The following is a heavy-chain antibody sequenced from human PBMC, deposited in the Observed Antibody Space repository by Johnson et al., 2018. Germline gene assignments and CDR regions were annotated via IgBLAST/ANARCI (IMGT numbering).Heavy chain of an antibody. CDR1: GFTFSSYG. CDR2: ISYDGLNK. CDR3: AKAPRSDYYDSSGYSEYFQH. J-gene: IGHJ1*01. Sequence: VQLVESGGGVVQXGRSXRLXCAASGFTFSSYGMHWVRQAPGKGLEWVAVISYDGLNKYYADSVKGRFTISRDNSKNTLELQMNSLKAEDTAVYYCAKAPRSDYYDSSGYSEYFQHWGQGTLVTVSS. V-gene: IGHV3-30*18. D-gene: IGHD3-22*01.